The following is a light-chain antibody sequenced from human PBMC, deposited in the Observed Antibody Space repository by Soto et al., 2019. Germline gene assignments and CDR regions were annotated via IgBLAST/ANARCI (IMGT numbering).Light chain of an antibody. CDR1: QGISNS. J-gene: IGKJ3*01. CDR2: AAS. V-gene: IGKV1-27*01. CDR3: QMYNSALGT. Sequence: DIPMTQSPSSLSASVGARVTITCRARQGISNSLAWYQQKPGQVPKLLIYAASTLQSGVPSRFSGSGPGTDFSLTISSLQPEEVATYYCQMYNSALGTFGPGTKVDIK.